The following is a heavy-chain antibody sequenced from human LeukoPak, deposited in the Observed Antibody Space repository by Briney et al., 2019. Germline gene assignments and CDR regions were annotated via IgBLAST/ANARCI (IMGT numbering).Heavy chain of an antibody. J-gene: IGHJ4*02. V-gene: IGHV1-18*01. CDR1: GYTFTSYG. CDR3: ARDAGDILTGYYWFPFDY. CDR2: ISAYNGNT. D-gene: IGHD3-9*01. Sequence: ASVKVSCKASGYTFTSYGISWVRHAPGQGLEWMGWISAYNGNTNYAQKLQGRVTMTTDTSTSTAYMELRSLRSDDTAVYYCARDAGDILTGYYWFPFDYWGQGTLVTVSS.